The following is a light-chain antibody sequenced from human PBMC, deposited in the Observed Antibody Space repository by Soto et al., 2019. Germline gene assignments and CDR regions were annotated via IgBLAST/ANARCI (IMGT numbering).Light chain of an antibody. V-gene: IGLV2-14*01. CDR3: SSYTSSTAYV. CDR2: EVS. CDR1: SSDVGGYNY. Sequence: QSALTQPASVSGSPGQSITISCTGTSSDVGGYNYVSWYQLHPGKAPKLMVYEVSNRPSGVSNRFSGSKSGNTASLTISGLQAEDEAPYYCSSYTSSTAYVFGTGTKVTVL. J-gene: IGLJ1*01.